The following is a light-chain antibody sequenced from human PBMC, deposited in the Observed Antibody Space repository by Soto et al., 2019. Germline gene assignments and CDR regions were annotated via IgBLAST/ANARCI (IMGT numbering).Light chain of an antibody. CDR2: ASS. J-gene: IGKJ1*01. Sequence: VMTQKTATLSVSPGERVGLSFRASQSVSSSYLAWYQQKPGQAPRLLIYASSSRATGIPDRFSGSGSGTDFTLSISRLEPEDFAVYYCQQYRSSPPTFGQGTIV. V-gene: IGKV3-20*01. CDR3: QQYRSSPPT. CDR1: QSVSSSY.